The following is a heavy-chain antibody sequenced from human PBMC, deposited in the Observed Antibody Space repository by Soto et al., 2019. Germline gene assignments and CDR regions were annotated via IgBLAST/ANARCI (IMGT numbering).Heavy chain of an antibody. CDR2: ISHSGIT. CDR1: GGSITSANW. CDR3: ARGLGYSYGHYYYYYGMDV. V-gene: IGHV4-4*02. Sequence: SETLSLTCAVSGGSITSANWWTWVRQPPGGGLEWIGEISHSGITNYKASLKSRVTMSVDKTKNQFSLKLSSVTAADTAVYYCARGLGYSYGHYYYYYGMDVWGQGTTVTVSS. J-gene: IGHJ6*02. D-gene: IGHD5-18*01.